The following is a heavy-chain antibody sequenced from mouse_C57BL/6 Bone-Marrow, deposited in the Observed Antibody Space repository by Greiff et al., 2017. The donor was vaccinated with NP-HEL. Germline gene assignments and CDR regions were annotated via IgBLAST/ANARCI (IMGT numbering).Heavy chain of an antibody. CDR3: ARRAQATGFYAMDY. D-gene: IGHD3-2*02. CDR1: GFTFSSYG. Sequence: EVKLQESGGDLVKPGGSLKLSCAASGFTFSSYGMSWVRQTPDKRLEWVATISSGGSYTYYPDSVKGRFTISRDNAKNTLYLQMSSLKSEDTAMYYCARRAQATGFYAMDYWGQGTSVTVSS. CDR2: ISSGGSYT. V-gene: IGHV5-6*02. J-gene: IGHJ4*01.